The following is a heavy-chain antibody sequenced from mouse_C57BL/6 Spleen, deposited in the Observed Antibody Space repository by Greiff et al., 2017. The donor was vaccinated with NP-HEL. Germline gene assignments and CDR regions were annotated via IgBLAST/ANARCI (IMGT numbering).Heavy chain of an antibody. V-gene: IGHV1-15*01. CDR2: IDPETGGT. J-gene: IGHJ3*01. D-gene: IGHD1-1*01. CDR1: GYTFTDYE. CDR3: TRKDYYGTWFAY. Sequence: SGAELVRPGASVTLSCKASGYTFTDYEMHWVKQTPVHGLEWIGAIDPETGGTAYNQKFKGKAILTADKSSSTAYMELRSLTSEDSAVYYCTRKDYYGTWFAYWGQGTLVTVSA.